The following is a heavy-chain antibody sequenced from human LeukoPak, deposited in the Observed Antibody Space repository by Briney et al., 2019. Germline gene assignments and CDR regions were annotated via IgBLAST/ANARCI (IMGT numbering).Heavy chain of an antibody. V-gene: IGHV3-21*01. D-gene: IGHD4-11*01. CDR1: GFTFTSYI. CDR3: ARYTSPDYIIYDY. J-gene: IGHJ4*02. Sequence: GGSLRLSCAASGFTFTSYIMNWVRQAPGKGLEWVSSISSSSSYIYYSDSVKVRFTISRDNAKNSLYLQMNSLRAEDTAVYYGARYTSPDYIIYDYWGQGTLVTVSS. CDR2: ISSSSSYI.